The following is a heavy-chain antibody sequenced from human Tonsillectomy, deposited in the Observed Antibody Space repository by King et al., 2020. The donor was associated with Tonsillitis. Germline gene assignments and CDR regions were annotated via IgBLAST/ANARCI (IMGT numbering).Heavy chain of an antibody. CDR1: GYSISSGYY. CDR2: IYHSGST. Sequence: QLQESGPGLVKPSETLSLTCAVSGYSISSGYYRGWIRQPPGKGLEWIGSIYHSGSTYYNPSLKSRVTISVDTSKNQFSLRLSSVTAADTAVYYCARGRGFDAFDIWGQGTMVTVSS. V-gene: IGHV4-38-2*01. J-gene: IGHJ3*02. CDR3: ARGRGFDAFDI.